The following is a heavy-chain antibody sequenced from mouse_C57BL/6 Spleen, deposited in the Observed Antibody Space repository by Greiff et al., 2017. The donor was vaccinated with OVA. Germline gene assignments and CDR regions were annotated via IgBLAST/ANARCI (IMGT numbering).Heavy chain of an antibody. CDR2: IYPGDGDT. CDR1: GYAFSSSW. J-gene: IGHJ3*01. Sequence: QVHVKQSGPELVKPGASVKISCKASGYAFSSSWMNWVKQRPGKGLEWIGRIYPGDGDTNYNGKFKGKATLTADKSSSTAYMQLSSLTSEDSAVYFCARGDDYEGFAYWGQGTLVTVSA. D-gene: IGHD2-4*01. V-gene: IGHV1-82*01. CDR3: ARGDDYEGFAY.